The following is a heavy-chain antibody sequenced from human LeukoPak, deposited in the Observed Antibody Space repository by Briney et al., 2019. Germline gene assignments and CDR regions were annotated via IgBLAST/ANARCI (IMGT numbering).Heavy chain of an antibody. CDR1: GFTFSSYS. J-gene: IGHJ4*02. CDR3: ARDTVTTGASDY. D-gene: IGHD4-17*01. V-gene: IGHV3-21*01. CDR2: ISSSSSYI. Sequence: PGGSLTLCCAASGFTFSSYSMNWVRQAPGKGLEWVSSISSSSSYIYYADSVKGRFTISRDNAKNSLYLQMNSLSAEDTAVYYCARDTVTTGASDYWGQGTLVTVSS.